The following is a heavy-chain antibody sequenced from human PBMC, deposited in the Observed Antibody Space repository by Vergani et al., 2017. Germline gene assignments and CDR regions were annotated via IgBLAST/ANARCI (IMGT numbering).Heavy chain of an antibody. J-gene: IGHJ4*02. D-gene: IGHD2-15*01. V-gene: IGHV4-31*03. CDR2: TYYSGST. CDR1: GGSISSDGYY. CDR3: ARDIGSSFDY. Sequence: QVQLQESGPGLVKPSQTLSLTCTVSGGSISSDGYYWSWVRQHPGRGREWIGYTYYSGSTYYNPSLKSRVTISVDTAKNQFSLKLSSVTAADTAVYYCARDIGSSFDYWGQGTLVTVSS.